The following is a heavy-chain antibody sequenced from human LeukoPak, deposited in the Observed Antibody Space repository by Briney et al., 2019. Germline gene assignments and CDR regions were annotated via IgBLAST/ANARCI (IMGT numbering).Heavy chain of an antibody. CDR1: GYTFTNYA. Sequence: ASVKVSCEASGYTFTNYAMNWVRQAPGQGLEWMGWIHPSTGNPTYAQGFTGRFVFSLDTSVSTTYLQISSLKAEDTAVYFCARAFQSLGGLSLPDYWGQGTLVTVSS. J-gene: IGHJ4*02. V-gene: IGHV7-4-1*02. D-gene: IGHD3-16*02. CDR2: IHPSTGNP. CDR3: ARAFQSLGGLSLPDY.